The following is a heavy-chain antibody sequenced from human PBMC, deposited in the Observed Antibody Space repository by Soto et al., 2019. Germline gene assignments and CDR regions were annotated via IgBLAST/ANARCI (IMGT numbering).Heavy chain of an antibody. CDR2: LNPDTGNT. CDR1: GFTFSDNL. D-gene: IGHD5-18*01. CDR3: ARDIQSVCPRANDAFDV. J-gene: IGHJ3*01. Sequence: QVQLVQSGAELKKPGASVNISCTASGFTFSDNLINWVRQVPGQGLEWMGWLNPDTGNTRYSETFQGRVTISRHPSARIAYLELSGLENEATALYFGARDIQSVCPRANDAFDVWGQGTMITVSS. V-gene: IGHV1-3*01.